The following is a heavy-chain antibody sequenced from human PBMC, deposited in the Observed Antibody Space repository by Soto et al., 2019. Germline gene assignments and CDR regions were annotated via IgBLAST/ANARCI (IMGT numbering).Heavy chain of an antibody. V-gene: IGHV3-23*01. J-gene: IGHJ4*02. D-gene: IGHD2-15*01. CDR2: ISGSGGST. Sequence: GGSLRLSCVASGFTFSSYAMTWVRQAPGKGLEWVSAISGSGGSTYYADSVKGRFTISRDNSKNTLYLQMNSLRAEDTAVYYCAKGGGNTVVVVANDYWGQGTLVTVSS. CDR3: AKGGGNTVVVVANDY. CDR1: GFTFSSYA.